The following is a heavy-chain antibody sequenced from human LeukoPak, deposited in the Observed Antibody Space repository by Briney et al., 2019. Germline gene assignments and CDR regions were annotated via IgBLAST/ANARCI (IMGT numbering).Heavy chain of an antibody. J-gene: IGHJ4*02. CDR3: ARTDYGGSFFDY. CDR1: GGSISSYY. Sequence: PSQTLSLTCTVSGGSISSYYWSWIRQPPGKGLEWIGYIYYSGSTNYNPSLKSRVTISVDTSKNQFSLKLSSVTAADTAVYYCARTDYGGSFFDYWGQGTLVTVSS. D-gene: IGHD4-23*01. CDR2: IYYSGST. V-gene: IGHV4-59*08.